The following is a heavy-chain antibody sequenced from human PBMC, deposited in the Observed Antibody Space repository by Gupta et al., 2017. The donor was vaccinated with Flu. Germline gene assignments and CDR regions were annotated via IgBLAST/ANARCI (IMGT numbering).Heavy chain of an antibody. Sequence: FTDSFIHWVRQAPGQGLEWMGWMNPRSAATGYAQKFQGRVSMTRDTPISTAYMDLRRLTADDTAIYYCARVKPVRGSRLDPWGQGTLVTVSS. CDR2: MNPRSAAT. CDR3: ARVKPVRGSRLDP. J-gene: IGHJ5*02. CDR1: FTDSF. V-gene: IGHV1-2*02. D-gene: IGHD5-12*01.